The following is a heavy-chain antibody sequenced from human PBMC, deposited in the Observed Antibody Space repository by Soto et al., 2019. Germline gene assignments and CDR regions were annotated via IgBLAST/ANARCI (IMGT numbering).Heavy chain of an antibody. CDR2: ISDYNGYT. D-gene: IGHD3-10*01. J-gene: IGHJ6*02. Sequence: QAQLVQSESEVRKHGASVKVSCKASGYRFTTYGITWVRQAPGQGLEWMGWISDYNGYTNYERKFHGRVTMTTDTSTRTGFMALKSLRSDDTAVYYCPREGYYSGSESSAPPLYYAMDVWGQGTTVTVS. CDR3: PREGYYSGSESSAPPLYYAMDV. CDR1: GYRFTTYG. V-gene: IGHV1-18*01.